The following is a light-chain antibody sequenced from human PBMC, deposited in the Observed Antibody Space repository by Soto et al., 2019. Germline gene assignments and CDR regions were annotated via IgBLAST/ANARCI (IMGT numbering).Light chain of an antibody. CDR3: SSYTTSTTLVV. J-gene: IGLJ2*01. V-gene: IGLV2-14*01. Sequence: QSALTQPASVSGSPGQSITISCTGTSRDIGNYNYVSWYQHHPGKAPKLMIYEVTSRPSGVSDRFSGSKSGMTASLTISGLQPEDEADYYCSSYTTSTTLVVFGGGTKVTVL. CDR1: SRDIGNYNY. CDR2: EVT.